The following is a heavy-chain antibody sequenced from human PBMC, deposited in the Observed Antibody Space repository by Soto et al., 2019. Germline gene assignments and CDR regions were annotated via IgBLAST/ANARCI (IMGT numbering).Heavy chain of an antibody. V-gene: IGHV1-69*02. CDR2: IIPILGIA. Sequence: SVKVSCKASGGTFSSYTISWVRQAPGQGLEWMGRIIPILGIANYAQKFQGRVTITADKSTSTAYMELSSLRSEDTAVYYCASDRLVPAAVTNGPFDYWGQGTLVTVSS. D-gene: IGHD2-2*01. J-gene: IGHJ4*02. CDR1: GGTFSSYT. CDR3: ASDRLVPAAVTNGPFDY.